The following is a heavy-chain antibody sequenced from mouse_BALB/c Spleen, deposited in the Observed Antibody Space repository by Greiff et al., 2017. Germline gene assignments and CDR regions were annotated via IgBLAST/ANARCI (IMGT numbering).Heavy chain of an antibody. V-gene: IGHV14-4*02. CDR2: IDPENGDT. CDR3: ARTPIHYYGYGFDY. CDR1: GFNIKDYY. Sequence: EVKLVESGAELVRSGASVKLSCTASGFNIKDYYMHWVKQRPEQGLEWIGWIDPENGDTEYAPKFQGKATMTADTSSNTAYLQLSSLTSEDSAVYFCARTPIHYYGYGFDYWGQGTTLTVSS. D-gene: IGHD1-2*01. J-gene: IGHJ2*01.